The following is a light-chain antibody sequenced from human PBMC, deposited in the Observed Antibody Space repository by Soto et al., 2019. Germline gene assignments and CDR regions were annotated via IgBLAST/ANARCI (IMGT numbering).Light chain of an antibody. J-gene: IGKJ1*01. V-gene: IGKV3-15*01. CDR3: QQYNNWPPT. Sequence: EIVLTQSPCTLSLSPGDGATLFCRASQSVSSGYLAWYQQKPGQAPRLLIYGASTRATGIPARFSGSGSGTEFTLTISSLQSEDFAVYYCQQYNNWPPTFGQGTKVDIK. CDR1: QSVSSGY. CDR2: GAS.